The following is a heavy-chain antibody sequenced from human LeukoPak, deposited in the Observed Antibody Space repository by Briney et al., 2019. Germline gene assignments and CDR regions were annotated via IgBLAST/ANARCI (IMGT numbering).Heavy chain of an antibody. Sequence: ASVKVSCKGSGYTLSNHAFSWVRQAPGQGLEWMGWISADNGNTNHAQKLRGRVTMTTDTSTSTAYMELRSLRSDDTAVYYCARDPVTIFGVAIPNSYYYGMDVWGQGTTVTVSS. J-gene: IGHJ6*02. CDR2: ISADNGNT. V-gene: IGHV1-18*04. D-gene: IGHD3-3*01. CDR1: GYTLSNHA. CDR3: ARDPVTIFGVAIPNSYYYGMDV.